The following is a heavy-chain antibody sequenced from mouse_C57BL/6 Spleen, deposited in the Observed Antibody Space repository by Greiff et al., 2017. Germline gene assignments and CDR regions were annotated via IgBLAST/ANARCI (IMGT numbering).Heavy chain of an antibody. Sequence: QVQLKQSGAELVRPGASVTLSCKASGYTFTDYEMHWVKQTPVHGLEWIGAIDPDTGGTAYNQKFKGKAILTADKSSSTAYMELRSLTSEDSAVYYCTRTRYYGSTFAYWGQGTLVTVSA. D-gene: IGHD1-1*01. CDR2: IDPDTGGT. J-gene: IGHJ3*01. V-gene: IGHV1-15*01. CDR1: GYTFTDYE. CDR3: TRTRYYGSTFAY.